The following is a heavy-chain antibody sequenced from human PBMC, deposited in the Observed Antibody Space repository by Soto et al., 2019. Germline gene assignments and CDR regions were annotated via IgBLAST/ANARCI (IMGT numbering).Heavy chain of an antibody. CDR3: ARSPLERWLQPNWFDP. D-gene: IGHD5-12*01. Sequence: SVKVSCKASGGTFSSYAISWVRQAPGQGLEWMGGIIPIFGTANYAQKFQGRVTITADKSTSTAYMELSSLRSEDTAVYYCARSPLERWLQPNWFDPWGQGTLVTVSS. J-gene: IGHJ5*02. V-gene: IGHV1-69*06. CDR1: GGTFSSYA. CDR2: IIPIFGTA.